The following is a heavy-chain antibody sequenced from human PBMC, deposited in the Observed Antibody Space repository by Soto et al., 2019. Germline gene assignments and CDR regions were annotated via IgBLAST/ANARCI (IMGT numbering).Heavy chain of an antibody. Sequence: SETLSLTCTVSGGSISNYYNMWIRQPPGKGLEYIGYIYKSGSTNYNPSLKSRVTISVDTSKNQFSLKLSSVTAADTAVYYCARVRSGYYDSSGYYYGSYYFDYWGQGTLVTVS. V-gene: IGHV4-59*01. J-gene: IGHJ4*02. D-gene: IGHD3-22*01. CDR3: ARVRSGYYDSSGYYYGSYYFDY. CDR1: GGSISNYY. CDR2: IYKSGST.